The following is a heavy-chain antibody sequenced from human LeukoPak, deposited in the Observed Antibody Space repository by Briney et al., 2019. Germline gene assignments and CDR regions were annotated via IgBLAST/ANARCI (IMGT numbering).Heavy chain of an antibody. D-gene: IGHD2-15*01. V-gene: IGHV4-4*07. J-gene: IGHJ6*02. CDR1: GGSISSYY. CDR2: IYTSGST. CDR3: ARDKDCSGGSCNYYYYGMDV. Sequence: SETLSLTCTVSGGSISSYYWSWIRQPAGKGLEWIGRIYTSGSTNYNPSLKSRVTMSVDTSKNQFSLKLSSVTAADTAVYYCARDKDCSGGSCNYYYYGMDVWGQGTTVTVSS.